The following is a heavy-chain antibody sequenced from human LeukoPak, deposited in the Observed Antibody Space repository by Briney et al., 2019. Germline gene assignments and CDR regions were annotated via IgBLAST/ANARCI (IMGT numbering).Heavy chain of an antibody. Sequence: SETLSLTCTVSGGSISSNYWSWIRQSAGKGLEWIGRIYISGSTNYNPSLKSRVTMSVEMSKNQFSLKMSSVTAADTAVYYCARDTPSVPRAFDIWGQGQWSPSLQ. CDR1: GGSISSNY. J-gene: IGHJ3*02. D-gene: IGHD2-2*01. V-gene: IGHV4-4*07. CDR3: ARDTPSVPRAFDI. CDR2: IYISGST.